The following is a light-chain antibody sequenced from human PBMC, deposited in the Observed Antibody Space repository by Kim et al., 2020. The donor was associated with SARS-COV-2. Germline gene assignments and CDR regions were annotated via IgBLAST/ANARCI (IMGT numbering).Light chain of an antibody. Sequence: WSPGERATLTCRASQSVRSYLGWYRQKPGQAPRLLIYDTSSRAPGIPARFSGSGSGTEFTLTISSLEPEDFAIYYCQQRSDWPLTFGGGTKVDIK. CDR3: QQRSDWPLT. V-gene: IGKV3-11*01. CDR2: DTS. J-gene: IGKJ4*01. CDR1: QSVRSY.